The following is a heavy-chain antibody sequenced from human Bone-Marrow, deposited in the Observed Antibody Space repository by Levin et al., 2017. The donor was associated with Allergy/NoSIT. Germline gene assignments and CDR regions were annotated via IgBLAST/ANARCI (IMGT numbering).Heavy chain of an antibody. D-gene: IGHD3-16*02. CDR1: GFTFSTYW. J-gene: IGHJ6*02. Sequence: GESLKISCAASGFTFSTYWMTWVRQAPGKGLEWVANIKQDGSERYYVDSVKGRFTISRDNAKKSLYLQLNSLRAEDTALYYCARANVAGYNRYYNYGMGVWGQGTRVTVSS. CDR2: IKQDGSER. CDR3: ARANVAGYNRYYNYGMGV. V-gene: IGHV3-7*01.